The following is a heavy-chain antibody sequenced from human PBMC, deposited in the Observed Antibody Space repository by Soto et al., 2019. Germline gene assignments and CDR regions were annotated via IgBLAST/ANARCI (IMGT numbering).Heavy chain of an antibody. CDR1: GFTLRNYA. Sequence: GGSLRLSCDASGFTLRNYAMTWIRQAPGKGLEWVSLISANDVGTYYAESVKTRFTISTDQSRNTVYLQMDSLRADDTAIYYCAKAKNDYNWDNRPPFDYWGQGTLVTVSS. CDR2: ISANDVGT. V-gene: IGHV3-23*01. D-gene: IGHD1-20*01. CDR3: AKAKNDYNWDNRPPFDY. J-gene: IGHJ4*02.